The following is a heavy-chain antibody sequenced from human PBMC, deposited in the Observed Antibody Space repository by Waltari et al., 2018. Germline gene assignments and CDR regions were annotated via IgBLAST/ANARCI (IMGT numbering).Heavy chain of an antibody. CDR2: IYYSGST. CDR3: ARDSGSDEGGWFDP. J-gene: IGHJ5*02. Sequence: QVQLQESGPGLVKPSETLSLTCTVSGGPISSYYWSWIRQPPGKGLEWIGYIYYSGSTNYNPSLKSRVTISVDTSKNQFSLKLSSVTAADTAVYYCARDSGSDEGGWFDPWGQGTLVTVSS. CDR1: GGPISSYY. V-gene: IGHV4-59*01. D-gene: IGHD1-26*01.